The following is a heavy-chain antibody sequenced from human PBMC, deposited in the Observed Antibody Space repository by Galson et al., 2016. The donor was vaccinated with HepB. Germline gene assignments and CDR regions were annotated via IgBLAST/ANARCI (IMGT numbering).Heavy chain of an antibody. J-gene: IGHJ4*02. CDR3: ARWVEAFPEKHFDY. CDR2: ISRSGDST. CDR1: GFTFSNYG. V-gene: IGHV3-23*01. Sequence: SLRLSCAASGFTFSNYGMTWVRQAPGKGLEVVSSISRSGDSTDYADSVKGRFTISGDNSKNTLSLQMNSLTAEDTAMYYCARWVEAFPEKHFDYGGQGTLVTFSS. D-gene: IGHD2/OR15-2a*01.